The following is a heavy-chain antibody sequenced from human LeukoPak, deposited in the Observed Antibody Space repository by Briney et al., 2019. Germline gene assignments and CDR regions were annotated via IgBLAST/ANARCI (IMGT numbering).Heavy chain of an antibody. J-gene: IGHJ4*02. Sequence: SVKVSCKASGGTFSSYAISWVRQAPGQGLEWMGGIVPIFGTANYAQKFQGRVTITADESTSTAYMELSSLRSEDTAVYYCASSSGVVATVYKYWGQGTLVTVSS. D-gene: IGHD5-12*01. CDR1: GGTFSSYA. CDR2: IVPIFGTA. CDR3: ASSSGVVATVYKY. V-gene: IGHV1-69*13.